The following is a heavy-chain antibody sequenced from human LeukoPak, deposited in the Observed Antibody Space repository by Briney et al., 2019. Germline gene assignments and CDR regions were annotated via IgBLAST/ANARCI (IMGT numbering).Heavy chain of an antibody. D-gene: IGHD3-22*01. V-gene: IGHV3-30*18. CDR3: AKNPRYDSSGYYFDY. Sequence: TGGSLRLSCAASGFTFSSYGMHWVRQAPGKGLEWVAVISYDGSNKYYADSVKGRFTISRDNSKNTLYLQMNSLRAEDTAVYYCAKNPRYDSSGYYFDYWGQGTLVTVSS. CDR1: GFTFSSYG. CDR2: ISYDGSNK. J-gene: IGHJ4*02.